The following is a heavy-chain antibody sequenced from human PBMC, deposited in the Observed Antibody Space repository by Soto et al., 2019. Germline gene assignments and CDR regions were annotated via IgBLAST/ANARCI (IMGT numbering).Heavy chain of an antibody. CDR1: GFSFGSYA. CDR2: ISGSDGKT. V-gene: IGHV3-23*01. CDR3: ARWSHLDY. Sequence: GGSLRLSCAASGFSFGSYALSWVRQAPGKGLEWVSTISGSDGKTFYADSVKGRFSISRDTSQSTLYLQMNSLRADDTAMYYCARWSHLDYWGQGTRVTVSS. J-gene: IGHJ4*02. D-gene: IGHD3-3*01.